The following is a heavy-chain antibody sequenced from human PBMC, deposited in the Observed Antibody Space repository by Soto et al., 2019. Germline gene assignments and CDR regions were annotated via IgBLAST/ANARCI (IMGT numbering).Heavy chain of an antibody. D-gene: IGHD2-15*01. J-gene: IGHJ5*02. CDR2: ISYSGST. CDR3: ARGGPTGGSYKYNWFDP. CDR1: GGSISSGDFY. V-gene: IGHV4-30-4*01. Sequence: SETLSLTCTVSGGSISSGDFYWSWIRQPPGRGLEWIGYISYSGSTYYNTSLKSRVTISVDTSKNQFSLKLNSVTAADTAVYYCARGGPTGGSYKYNWFDPWGQGXLVTVSS.